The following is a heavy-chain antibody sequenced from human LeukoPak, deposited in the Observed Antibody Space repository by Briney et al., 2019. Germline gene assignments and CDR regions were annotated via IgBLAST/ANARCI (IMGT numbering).Heavy chain of an antibody. CDR2: INPNSGGT. D-gene: IGHD4-17*01. CDR1: GYTFTGYY. J-gene: IGHJ4*02. Sequence: ASVKVSCKASGYTFTGYYMHWVRQAPGQGLEWMGRINPNSGGTNYAQKFQGKVTMTRDTFISTAYMELSRLRSDDTAVYYCARVLVGDDGDDTVFDYWGQGTLVTVSS. V-gene: IGHV1-2*06. CDR3: ARVLVGDDGDDTVFDY.